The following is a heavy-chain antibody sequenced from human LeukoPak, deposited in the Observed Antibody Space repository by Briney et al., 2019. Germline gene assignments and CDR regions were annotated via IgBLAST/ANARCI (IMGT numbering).Heavy chain of an antibody. Sequence: SETLSLTCAAYGGSFSGYYWSWIRQPPGKGLEWIGEINHSGSTNYNPSLKSRVTISVDTSKNQFSLKLSSVTAADTAVYYCASQTNYWGQGTLVTVSS. V-gene: IGHV4-34*01. CDR1: GGSFSGYY. D-gene: IGHD1-7*01. CDR3: ASQTNY. CDR2: INHSGST. J-gene: IGHJ4*02.